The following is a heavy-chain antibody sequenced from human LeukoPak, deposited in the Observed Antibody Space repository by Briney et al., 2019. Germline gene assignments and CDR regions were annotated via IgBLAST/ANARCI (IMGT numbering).Heavy chain of an antibody. V-gene: IGHV3-11*03. CDR3: AAGTAADF. Sequence: GGSLRLSCVVSGIXFSDYYINWIRQAPGKGLEWISYIRSSSSYTDYADSVKGRFTISRDNAKSALYLQMNSLRLEDTAVYYCAAGTAADFWGQGTLVTVSS. D-gene: IGHD6-13*01. CDR1: GIXFSDYY. J-gene: IGHJ4*02. CDR2: IRSSSSYT.